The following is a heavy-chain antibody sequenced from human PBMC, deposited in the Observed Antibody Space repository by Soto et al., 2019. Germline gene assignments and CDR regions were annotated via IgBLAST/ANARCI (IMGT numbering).Heavy chain of an antibody. CDR1: GDSVSSNSAA. J-gene: IGHJ6*03. V-gene: IGHV6-1*01. D-gene: IGHD3-10*01. CDR2: TYYRSKWYN. CDR3: ARGELWLGEQGANYYYYMDV. Sequence: SQTLSFTCAISGDSVSSNSAAWNWIRQSPSRGLEWLGRTYYRSKWYNDYAVSVKSRITINPDTSKNQFSLQLNSVTPEDTAVYYCARGELWLGEQGANYYYYMDVWGKGTTVNVSS.